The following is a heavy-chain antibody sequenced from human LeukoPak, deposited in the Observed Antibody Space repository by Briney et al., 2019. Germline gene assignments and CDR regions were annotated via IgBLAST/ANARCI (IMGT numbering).Heavy chain of an antibody. CDR2: IYYSGST. V-gene: IGHV4-31*03. D-gene: IGHD3-16*01. Sequence: PSQTLSLTCTVSGGSISSGGYYWSWIRQHPGKGLEWIGYIYYSGSTYYNPSLKSRVTISVDTSKNQFSLKLSSVTAADTAVYYCARLWLRGEPYFDYWGQGTLVTVSS. CDR1: GGSISSGGYY. J-gene: IGHJ4*02. CDR3: ARLWLRGEPYFDY.